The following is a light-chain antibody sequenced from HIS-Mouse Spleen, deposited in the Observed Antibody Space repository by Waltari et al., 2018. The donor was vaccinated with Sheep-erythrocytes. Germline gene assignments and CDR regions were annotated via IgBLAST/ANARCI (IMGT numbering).Light chain of an antibody. J-gene: IGLJ1*01. V-gene: IGLV2-11*01. CDR2: DVS. CDR3: CSYAGSYNHV. CDR1: SSDVGGYNY. Sequence: QSALTQPRSVSGSPGQSVPISCTGTSSDVGGYNYVPWYQQPPGKAPKLMIYDVSKRPSGVPDRFSGSKSGNTASLTISGLQAEDEADYYCCSYAGSYNHVFATGTKVTVL.